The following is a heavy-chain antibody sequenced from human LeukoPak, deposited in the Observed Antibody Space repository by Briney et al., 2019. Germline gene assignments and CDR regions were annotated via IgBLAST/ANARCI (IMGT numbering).Heavy chain of an antibody. CDR3: ARGRVTMVRGYDY. D-gene: IGHD3-10*01. J-gene: IGHJ4*02. CDR2: INHSGST. V-gene: IGHV4-34*01. CDR1: GGSFSGYH. Sequence: SETLSLTCAVYGGSFSGYHWSWIRQPPGKGLEWIGEINHSGSTNYNPSLKSRVTISVDTSKNQFSLKLSSVTAADTAVYYCARGRVTMVRGYDYWGQGTLVTVSS.